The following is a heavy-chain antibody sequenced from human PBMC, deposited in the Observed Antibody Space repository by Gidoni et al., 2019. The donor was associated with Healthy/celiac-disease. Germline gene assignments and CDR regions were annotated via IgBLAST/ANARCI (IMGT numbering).Heavy chain of an antibody. CDR1: GFSLSTSGVG. J-gene: IGHJ4*02. V-gene: IGHV2-5*02. CDR3: ARGTTVTTFFDY. D-gene: IGHD4-17*01. CDR2: IYWDDDK. Sequence: QITLKESGPTLVKPTQTLTLTCTFSGFSLSTSGVGVGWIRQPPGKALEWLALIYWDDDKRYSPSLKSRLTITKDTSKNQVVLTMTNMDPVDTATYYCARGTTVTTFFDYWGQGTLVTVSS.